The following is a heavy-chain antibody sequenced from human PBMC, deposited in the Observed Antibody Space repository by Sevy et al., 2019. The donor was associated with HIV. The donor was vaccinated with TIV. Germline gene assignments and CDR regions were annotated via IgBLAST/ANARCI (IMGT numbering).Heavy chain of an antibody. J-gene: IGHJ4*02. CDR3: ARGHVNDWRILDY. CDR1: GFTFSSYW. V-gene: IGHV3-74*01. Sequence: GGSLRLSCAASGFTFSSYWMHWVRQAPGKGLVWVSRINGDGSSCADSVKGRFSVSRDNAKSTLYLQMNILRAEDTAVYYCARGHVNDWRILDYWGQGAQVTVSS. D-gene: IGHD3-3*01. CDR2: INGDGS.